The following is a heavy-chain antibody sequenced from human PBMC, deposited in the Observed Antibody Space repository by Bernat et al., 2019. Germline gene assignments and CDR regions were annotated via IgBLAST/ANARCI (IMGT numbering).Heavy chain of an antibody. D-gene: IGHD2-2*01. CDR2: IYYSGST. J-gene: IGHJ6*02. CDR3: ARDRRGYASHYYYYGMDV. Sequence: QVQLQESGPGLVKPSQTLSLTCTVSGGSISSGGYYWSWIRQHPGKGLEWIGYIYYSGSTYYNPSPKSQVNISVETSKNQFSLKLSSVTAADTAVYYCARDRRGYASHYYYYGMDVWGQGTTVTVSS. CDR1: GGSISSGGYY. V-gene: IGHV4-31*01.